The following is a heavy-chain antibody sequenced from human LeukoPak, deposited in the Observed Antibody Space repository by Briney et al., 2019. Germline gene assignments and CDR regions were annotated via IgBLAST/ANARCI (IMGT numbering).Heavy chain of an antibody. J-gene: IGHJ4*02. D-gene: IGHD1-26*01. CDR3: ARDEVGATVY. Sequence: SETLSLTCTVSGGSISSYYWSWIRQPPGKGLEWIGYIYYSGSTNYNPSLKSRVTISVDTSKNQFSLKLSSVTAADTAVYYCARDEVGATVYWGQGTLVTVSS. CDR1: GGSISSYY. V-gene: IGHV4-59*01. CDR2: IYYSGST.